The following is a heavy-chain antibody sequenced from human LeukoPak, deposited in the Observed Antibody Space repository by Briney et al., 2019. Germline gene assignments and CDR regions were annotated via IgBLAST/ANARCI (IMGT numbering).Heavy chain of an antibody. CDR2: ISRSGGST. Sequence: GGSLRLSCAASGFTFSSFAMSWVRQAPGEGVEWACTISRSGGSTYYTDSVKGRFTISRDSSKNTLFLQMSTLRAEDTAVYYCAKGNYYYDSSGYRHFDYWGQGTLVTVSS. D-gene: IGHD3-22*01. CDR3: AKGNYYYDSSGYRHFDY. V-gene: IGHV3-23*01. J-gene: IGHJ4*02. CDR1: GFTFSSFA.